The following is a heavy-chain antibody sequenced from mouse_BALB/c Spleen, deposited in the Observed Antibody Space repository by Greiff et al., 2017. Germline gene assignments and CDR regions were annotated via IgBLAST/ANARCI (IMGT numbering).Heavy chain of an antibody. CDR3: ARNRDYYGYGYAMDY. Sequence: QVHVKQSGPGLVQPSQSLSITCTVSGFSLTSYGVHWVRQSPGKGLEWLGVIWSGGSTDYNAAFISRLSISKDNSKSQVFFKMNSLQADDTAIYYCARNRDYYGYGYAMDYWGQGTSVTVSS. D-gene: IGHD1-2*01. CDR2: IWSGGST. J-gene: IGHJ4*01. V-gene: IGHV2-4-1*01. CDR1: GFSLTSYG.